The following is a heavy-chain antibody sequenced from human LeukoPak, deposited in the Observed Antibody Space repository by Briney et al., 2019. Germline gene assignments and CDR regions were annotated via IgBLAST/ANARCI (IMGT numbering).Heavy chain of an antibody. CDR1: GFTFSSYG. CDR3: XKDETHYXXXGSCSXXXX. CDR2: IWYDGSNK. D-gene: IGHD2-15*01. V-gene: IGHV3-33*06. Sequence: GGSLRLSCAASGFTFSSYGMHWVRQAPGKGLEWVAVIWYDGSNKYYADSVKGRFTISRDNSKNTLYLQMNSLRAEDTAVYYXXKDETHYXXXGSCSXXXXWXXXXMVTVSS. J-gene: IGHJ3*01.